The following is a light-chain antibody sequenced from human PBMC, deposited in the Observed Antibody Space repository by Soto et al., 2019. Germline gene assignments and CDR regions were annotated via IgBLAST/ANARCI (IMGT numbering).Light chain of an antibody. CDR1: SSDIGRYNL. CDR2: EAT. V-gene: IGLV2-23*02. Sequence: QSVLTQPASVSGSPGQSITISCTGTSSDIGRYNLVSWYQQHPGKPPKLMIYEATKRLSGVSNRFSGSKSGNTASLTISGLQAEDEADYYCSLYASSNTFMFGGGTKLTVL. J-gene: IGLJ3*02. CDR3: SLYASSNTFM.